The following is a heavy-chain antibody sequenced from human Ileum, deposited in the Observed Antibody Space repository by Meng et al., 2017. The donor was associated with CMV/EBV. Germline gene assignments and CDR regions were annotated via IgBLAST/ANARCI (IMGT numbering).Heavy chain of an antibody. CDR1: GVVFRGNA. CDR3: ARDRYAVTDATYFDY. Sequence: SCAVSGVVFRGNAMHWVRQAPGKGLEWVAVISYDGSDKKYAESVKGRFAISRDNSKEMLYLQMDSLRAEDTAVYYCARDRYAVTDATYFDYWGRGTLVTVSS. V-gene: IGHV3-30*03. CDR2: ISYDGSDK. J-gene: IGHJ4*02. D-gene: IGHD4-11*01.